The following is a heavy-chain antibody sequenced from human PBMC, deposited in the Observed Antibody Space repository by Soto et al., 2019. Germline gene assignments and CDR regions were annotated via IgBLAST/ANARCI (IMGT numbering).Heavy chain of an antibody. V-gene: IGHV3-9*01. CDR2: ISWNGASI. CDR3: ANLPLYGSGFDC. D-gene: IGHD3-10*01. J-gene: IGHJ4*02. CDR1: GFTFDDYA. Sequence: EVQLVESGGGLVQPGRSLRLSCAASGFTFDDYAIHSVRQAPGRGLEWVAGISWNGASIGYADSVKGRFTISRDNAKNSLHLQMKSLRSEDTALYYCANLPLYGSGFDCWGQGTLVTVSS.